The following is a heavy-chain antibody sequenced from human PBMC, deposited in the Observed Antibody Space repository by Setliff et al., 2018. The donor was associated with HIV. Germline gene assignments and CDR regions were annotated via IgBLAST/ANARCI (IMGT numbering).Heavy chain of an antibody. D-gene: IGHD5-12*01. Sequence: PGESLKISCKGSGYNFTSYRIAWVRQMPGKGLEWMGIIFPGDSDTRYSPPLQGRVTISADKSMTTAYLQWSSLKASDTAMYYCARRALRGGYDPEYYFDYWGQGTLVTVSS. CDR3: ARRALRGGYDPEYYFDY. V-gene: IGHV5-51*01. CDR2: IFPGDSDT. CDR1: GYNFTSYR. J-gene: IGHJ4*02.